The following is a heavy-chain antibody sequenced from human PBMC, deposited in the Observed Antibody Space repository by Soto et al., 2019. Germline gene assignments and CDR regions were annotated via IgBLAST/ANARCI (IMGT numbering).Heavy chain of an antibody. J-gene: IGHJ6*02. Sequence: GGSLRLSCAASGFTFSSYWMHWVRQAPGKGLVWVSRINSDGSSTSYADSVKGRFTISRDNAKNTLYLQMNSLRAEDTAVYYCAREEDYDFWSGYPDYYYGMDVWGQGTTVTVSS. CDR1: GFTFSSYW. CDR2: INSDGSST. D-gene: IGHD3-3*01. V-gene: IGHV3-74*01. CDR3: AREEDYDFWSGYPDYYYGMDV.